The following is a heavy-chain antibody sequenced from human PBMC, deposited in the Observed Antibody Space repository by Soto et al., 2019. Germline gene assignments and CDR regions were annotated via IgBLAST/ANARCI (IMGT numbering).Heavy chain of an antibody. V-gene: IGHV4-38-2*02. CDR3: ARDSSGYYWFDP. J-gene: IGHJ5*02. D-gene: IGHD3-22*01. Sequence: SETLSLTCAVSGFSISSGYFWGWIRQPPGKGPEWLGSIYHSGTTYYNPSVKGRVTISVDTSKNQFSLKMSSVTAADTAVYYCARDSSGYYWFDPWGQGTMVTV. CDR2: IYHSGTT. CDR1: GFSISSGYF.